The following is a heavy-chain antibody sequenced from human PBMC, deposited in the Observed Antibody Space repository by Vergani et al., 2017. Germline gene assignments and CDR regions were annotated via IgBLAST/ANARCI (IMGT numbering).Heavy chain of an antibody. CDR2: INPSGGST. V-gene: IGHV1-46*03. Sequence: QVQLVESGGGVVQPGRSLRLSCAASGFTFSSYAMHWVRQAPGQGLEWMGIINPSGGSTSYAQKFQGRVTMTRDTSTSTVYMELSSLRSEDTAVYYCTRGWYYDSIAYWAYWGQGTLVTVSS. CDR1: GFTFSSYA. J-gene: IGHJ4*02. CDR3: TRGWYYDSIAYWAY. D-gene: IGHD3-22*01.